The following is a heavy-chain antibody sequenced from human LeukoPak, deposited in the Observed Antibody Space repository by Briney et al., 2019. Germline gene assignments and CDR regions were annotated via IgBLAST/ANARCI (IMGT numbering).Heavy chain of an antibody. CDR2: IRYDGTNK. D-gene: IGHD3-10*01. J-gene: IGHJ4*02. CDR3: ARGPQGSGISYFDY. CDR1: GFTFSSYG. V-gene: IGHV3-30*02. Sequence: GGSLRLSCAASGFTFSSYGMHWVRQAPGKGLEWVAFIRYDGTNKYYADSVKGRFTISRDNAKNSLYLQMNSLRAEDTAVYYCARGPQGSGISYFDYWGQGTLVTVSS.